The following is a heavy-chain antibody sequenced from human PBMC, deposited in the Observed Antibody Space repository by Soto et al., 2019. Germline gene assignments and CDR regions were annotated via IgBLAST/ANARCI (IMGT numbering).Heavy chain of an antibody. D-gene: IGHD3-10*01. CDR3: ARESGYHNFGD. V-gene: IGHV1-69*08. CDR1: GGTFISYT. J-gene: IGHJ4*02. Sequence: QVQLVQSGAEVKKPGSSVKVSCKVSGGTFISYTISWVRQAPRQGLEWMGRIISVFGRANYAQKFQGRVTITADKSTSSGYMELSRLRSNDTAVYYCARESGYHNFGDWGQGTLVTVSS. CDR2: IISVFGRA.